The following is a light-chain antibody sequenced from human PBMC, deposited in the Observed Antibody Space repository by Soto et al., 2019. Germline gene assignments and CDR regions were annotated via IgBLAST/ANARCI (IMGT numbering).Light chain of an antibody. Sequence: EIVFTQSPATLSLSPGERATLSCRASQSVSGYLACYQQKPGQATRLLIYGASTRASGIPDRFSGSGSGTDFTLTISRLEPEDSAAYYCQQYGSSHTWTFGQGTKVDIK. V-gene: IGKV3-20*01. CDR2: GAS. J-gene: IGKJ1*01. CDR3: QQYGSSHTWT. CDR1: QSVSGY.